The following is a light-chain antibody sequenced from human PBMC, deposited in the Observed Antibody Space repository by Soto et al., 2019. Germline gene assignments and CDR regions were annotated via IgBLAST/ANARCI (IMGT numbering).Light chain of an antibody. Sequence: QSALTQPASVSGSPGQSITISCTGSGNDVGGYNYVSWFQQHPGKAPKLMIYEVNNRPSGVSNRFSGSKSGTTASLTISSLLPEDEADYYCSTYTSRSTLVFGGGTKLTVL. CDR3: STYTSRSTLV. V-gene: IGLV2-14*01. CDR2: EVN. J-gene: IGLJ2*01. CDR1: GNDVGGYNY.